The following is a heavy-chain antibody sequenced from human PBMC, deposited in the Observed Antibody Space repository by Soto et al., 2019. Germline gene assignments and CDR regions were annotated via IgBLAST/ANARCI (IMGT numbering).Heavy chain of an antibody. CDR2: IKQDGSEK. D-gene: IGHD3-9*01. CDR1: GFTFSSYW. CDR3: ARDILDWPLPLFDP. J-gene: IGHJ5*02. Sequence: GGSLRLSCAASGFTFSSYWMSWVRQAPGKGLEWVANIKQDGSEKYYVDSVKGRFTISRDNAKNSLYLQMNSLRAEDTAVYYCARDILDWPLPLFDPWGQGTLVTVSS. V-gene: IGHV3-7*01.